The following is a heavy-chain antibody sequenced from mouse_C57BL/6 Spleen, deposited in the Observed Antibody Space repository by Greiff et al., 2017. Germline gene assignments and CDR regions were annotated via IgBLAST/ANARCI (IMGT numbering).Heavy chain of an antibody. J-gene: IGHJ2*01. CDR2: IYPSDSET. CDR1: GYTFTSYW. D-gene: IGHD1-1*01. CDR3: ARDYYDSRESPLDY. Sequence: QVQLKQPGAELVRPGSSVKLSCKASGYTFTSYWMDWVKQRPGQGLEWIGNIYPSDSETHYNQKFKDKATLTVGKSSSTAYMQLSSRTSEDSAGYYCARDYYDSRESPLDYWGQGTTLTVSS. V-gene: IGHV1-61*01.